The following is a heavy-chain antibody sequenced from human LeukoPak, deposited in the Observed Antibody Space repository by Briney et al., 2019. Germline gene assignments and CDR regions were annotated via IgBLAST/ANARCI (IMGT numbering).Heavy chain of an antibody. CDR1: GYSFTSHY. CDR2: INPSGSST. D-gene: IGHD3-10*02. V-gene: IGHV1-46*01. J-gene: IGHJ6*04. CDR3: ARDMYVRGASGGVDV. Sequence: ASVKVSCKASGYSFTSHYMHWVRQAPGQGLEWMGLINPSGSSTLYAQKFQGRVTMTRDMSTTTDYMELSSLRSEDTAVYYCARDMYVRGASGGVDVWGKGTTVTVSS.